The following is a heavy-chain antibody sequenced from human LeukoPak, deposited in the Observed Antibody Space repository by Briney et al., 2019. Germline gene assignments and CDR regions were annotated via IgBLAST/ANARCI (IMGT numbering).Heavy chain of an antibody. J-gene: IGHJ5*02. V-gene: IGHV4-39*01. CDR1: GASINTSNFY. CDR3: ARQGSMTRGGYWLDP. Sequence: SETLSLTCTVSGASINTSNFYWAWIRQPPGKGLESIGNIYHTGRTYSNASLNSRVTISVDTSKNQFSLKLTSVTAADTAVYYCARQGSMTRGGYWLDPWGQGTLVIVSS. CDR2: IYHTGRT. D-gene: IGHD3-10*01.